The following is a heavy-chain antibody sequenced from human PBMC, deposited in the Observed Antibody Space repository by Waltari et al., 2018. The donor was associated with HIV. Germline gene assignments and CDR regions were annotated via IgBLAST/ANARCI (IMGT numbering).Heavy chain of an antibody. Sequence: VQLVESGGGSIKTGGSLRLSCTASGFSVSNHWMDWVRQGPGKGLVLVARLKSDGSSRNYADDVKGRFVISRDNARNTVYLQLNSLRVEDTAMYFCARASHYIEFSTFDGDYYFDVWGRGTRVAVSS. D-gene: IGHD2-15*01. J-gene: IGHJ4*02. CDR1: GFSVSNHW. V-gene: IGHV3-74*01. CDR2: LKSDGSSR. CDR3: ARASHYIEFSTFDGDYYFDV.